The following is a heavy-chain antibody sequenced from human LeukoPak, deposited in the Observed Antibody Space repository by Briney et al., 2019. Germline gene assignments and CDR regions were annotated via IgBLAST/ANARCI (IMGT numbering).Heavy chain of an antibody. CDR3: ARVGDYDSSGFKIQFDY. CDR1: GGSISSGGYY. D-gene: IGHD3-22*01. CDR2: IYYSGST. Sequence: SQTLSLTCTVSGGSISSGGYYWSWIRQHPGKGLEWIGYIYYSGSTYYNPSLKSRVTISVDTSKNQFSLKLSSVTAADTAVYYCARVGDYDSSGFKIQFDYWGQGTLVTVSS. V-gene: IGHV4-31*03. J-gene: IGHJ4*02.